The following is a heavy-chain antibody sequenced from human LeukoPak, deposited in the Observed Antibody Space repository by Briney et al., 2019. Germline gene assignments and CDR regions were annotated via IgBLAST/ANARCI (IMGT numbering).Heavy chain of an antibody. V-gene: IGHV4-39*01. Sequence: TSETLSLTCTVSGGSISSSSYYWGWIRQPPGKGLEWIGSIYYSGSTYYNPSPKSRVTISVDTSKNQFSLKLSPVTAADTAVYYCARHVYDSSGYFDYWGQGTLVTVSS. J-gene: IGHJ4*02. CDR1: GGSISSSSYY. CDR3: ARHVYDSSGYFDY. CDR2: IYYSGST. D-gene: IGHD3-22*01.